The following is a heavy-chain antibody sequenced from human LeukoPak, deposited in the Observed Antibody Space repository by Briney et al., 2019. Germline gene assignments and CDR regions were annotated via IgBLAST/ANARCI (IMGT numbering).Heavy chain of an antibody. D-gene: IGHD6-19*01. Sequence: ASVKVSCKASGYTFNRYAISRVRQAPGQGLEWMGWINPFNGNTNDAERFQGRVIMTTDTSTRTAYMELRSLRSDDTAVYYCARDYTSAEWLGFAFDV. V-gene: IGHV1-18*01. CDR2: INPFNGNT. CDR1: GYTFNRYA. CDR3: ARDYTSAEWLGFAFDV. J-gene: IGHJ3*01.